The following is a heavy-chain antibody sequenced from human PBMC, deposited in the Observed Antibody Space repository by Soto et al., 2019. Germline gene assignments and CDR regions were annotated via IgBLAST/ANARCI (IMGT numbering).Heavy chain of an antibody. D-gene: IGHD1-7*01. CDR1: GGTFSSYA. J-gene: IGHJ6*02. Sequence: GASVKVSCKASGGTFSSYAISWVRQAPGQGLEWMGGIIPIFGTANYAQKFQGRVTITADESTSTAYMELSSLRSEDTAVYYCARDLLTGTTSNYYGMDVWGQGTTVTVSS. CDR3: ARDLLTGTTSNYYGMDV. CDR2: IIPIFGTA. V-gene: IGHV1-69*13.